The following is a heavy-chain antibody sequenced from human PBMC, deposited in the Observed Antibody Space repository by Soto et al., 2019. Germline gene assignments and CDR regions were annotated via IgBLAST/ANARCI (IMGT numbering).Heavy chain of an antibody. CDR1: GFTVSSNY. V-gene: IGHV3-53*01. J-gene: IGHJ4*02. CDR3: ARGLVGATYYFDY. D-gene: IGHD1-26*01. CDR2: IYSGGST. Sequence: PGGSLRLSCAASGFTVSSNYMSWVRQAPGKGLEWVSVIYSGGSTYYADSVKGRFTISRDNSKNTLYLQMNSLRAEDTAVYYCARGLVGATYYFDYWGQGTLVTVSS.